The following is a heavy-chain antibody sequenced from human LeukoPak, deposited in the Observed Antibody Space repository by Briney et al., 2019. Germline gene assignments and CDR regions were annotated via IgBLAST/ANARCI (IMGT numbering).Heavy chain of an antibody. Sequence: SQTLSLTCTVSGGSISSGGYYWSWIRQHPGKGLEWIGHIYYSGTSFYNPSLTSRVTISVDTSKNQFSLKLSSVNDADTAVYYCARIERSSYSLGFDYWGQGTLVTVSS. V-gene: IGHV4-31*03. CDR3: ARIERSSYSLGFDY. D-gene: IGHD6-6*01. CDR1: GGSISSGGYY. J-gene: IGHJ4*02. CDR2: IYYSGTS.